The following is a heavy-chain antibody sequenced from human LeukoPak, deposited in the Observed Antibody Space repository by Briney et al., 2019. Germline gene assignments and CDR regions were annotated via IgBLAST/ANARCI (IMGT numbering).Heavy chain of an antibody. Sequence: SETLSLTCTVSGGSISSYYWSWIRQPAGKGLEWIGRIYTSGSTNYNPSLKSRVTISVDTSKNQFSLKLSSVTAADTAVYYCARMGLPRALGVRGYSYGYYYYYYMDVWGKGTTVTVSS. CDR3: ARMGLPRALGVRGYSYGYYYYYYMDV. CDR2: IYTSGST. CDR1: GGSISSYY. J-gene: IGHJ6*03. D-gene: IGHD5-18*01. V-gene: IGHV4-4*07.